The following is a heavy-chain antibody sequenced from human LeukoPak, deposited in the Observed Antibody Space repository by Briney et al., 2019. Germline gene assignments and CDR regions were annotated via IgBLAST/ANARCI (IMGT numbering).Heavy chain of an antibody. V-gene: IGHV3-7*01. Sequence: GGSLRLSCAASGFTLSSYWMSWVRQAPGKGLEWVANIKQDGSEKYYVDSVKGRFTISRDNAKNSLYLQMNSLRAEDTAVYYCARRRGSYSDDYWGQGTLVTVSS. J-gene: IGHJ4*02. D-gene: IGHD1-26*01. CDR2: IKQDGSEK. CDR3: ARRRGSYSDDY. CDR1: GFTLSSYW.